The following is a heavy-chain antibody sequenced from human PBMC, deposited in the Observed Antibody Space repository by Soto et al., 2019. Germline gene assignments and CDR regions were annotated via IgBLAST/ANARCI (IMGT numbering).Heavy chain of an antibody. Sequence: SETLSLTWTVSGGSISSSSYCWGWIRQPPGKGLEWIGSIYYSGSTYYNPSLKSRVTISVDTSKNQFSLKLSSVTAADTAVYYCARHLPSSIWGLPGADVWGQGTTVTVSS. J-gene: IGHJ6*02. CDR2: IYYSGST. V-gene: IGHV4-39*01. CDR1: GGSISSSSYC. CDR3: ARHLPSSIWGLPGADV. D-gene: IGHD2-2*01.